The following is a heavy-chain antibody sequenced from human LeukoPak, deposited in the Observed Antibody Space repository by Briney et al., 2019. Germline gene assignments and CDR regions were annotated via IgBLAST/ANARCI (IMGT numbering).Heavy chain of an antibody. Sequence: ASVKVSCKASGHTTNTYGISWVRQVPGQGLEWIGWISPYNAYRKYADRFQGRVTLTTDTSTTTSYMELRSLRSDDTALYFCANVAKGRYFFYYMDAWGRGTTVTVS. CDR3: ANVAKGRYFFYYMDA. J-gene: IGHJ6*03. V-gene: IGHV1-18*01. CDR1: GHTTNTYG. CDR2: ISPYNAYR. D-gene: IGHD2-15*01.